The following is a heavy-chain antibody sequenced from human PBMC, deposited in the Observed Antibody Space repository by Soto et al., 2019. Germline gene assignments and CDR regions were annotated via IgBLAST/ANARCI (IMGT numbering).Heavy chain of an antibody. D-gene: IGHD3-22*01. CDR3: ARPDYYYDSRGYYGY. V-gene: IGHV3-21*01. CDR2: ISSSSTYI. CDR1: GFTFSSYS. J-gene: IGHJ4*02. Sequence: EVQLVESGGGLVKPGGSLRLSCAASGFTFSSYSMNWVRQAPGKGLEWVSSISSSSTYIYYADSVKGRFTISRDNAKNSLFLQMNSLRAEDTAVYYCARPDYYYDSRGYYGYWGQGTLVTVSS.